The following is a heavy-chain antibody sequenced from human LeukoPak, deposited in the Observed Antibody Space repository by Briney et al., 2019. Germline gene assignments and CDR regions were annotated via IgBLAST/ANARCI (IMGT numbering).Heavy chain of an antibody. CDR2: INHSGST. D-gene: IGHD3-9*01. CDR3: ARERPSYYDILTGYYPRSLPYYFDY. CDR1: GGSFSGYY. J-gene: IGHJ4*02. V-gene: IGHV4-34*01. Sequence: SETLSLTCAVYGGSFSGYYWSWIRQPPGKGLEWIGEINHSGSTNYNPSLKSRVTISVDTSKNQFSLKLSAVTAADTAVYYCARERPSYYDILTGYYPRSLPYYFDYWGQGTLVTVSS.